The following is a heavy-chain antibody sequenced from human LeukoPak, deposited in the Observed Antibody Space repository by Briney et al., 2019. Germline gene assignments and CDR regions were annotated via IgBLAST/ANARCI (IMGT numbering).Heavy chain of an antibody. CDR2: IIPIFGTA. CDR3: ASGLGSSSWYRSRYYFDY. Sequence: SVKVSCKASGGTFSSYAISWVRQAPGQGLEWMGGIIPIFGTANYAQKFQGRVAITADKSTSTAYRELSSLRSEDTAVYYCASGLGSSSWYRSRYYFDYWGQGTLVTVSS. D-gene: IGHD6-13*01. CDR1: GGTFSSYA. J-gene: IGHJ4*02. V-gene: IGHV1-69*06.